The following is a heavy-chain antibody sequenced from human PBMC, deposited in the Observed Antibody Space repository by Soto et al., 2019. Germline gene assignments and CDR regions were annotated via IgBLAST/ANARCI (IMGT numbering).Heavy chain of an antibody. CDR3: ARGAPGNSRAFDD. D-gene: IGHD4-4*01. CDR1: GFTFTSYW. V-gene: IGHV3-74*01. CDR2: INNDGTST. Sequence: GGSLRLSCAASGFTFTSYWMHWVRQAPGKGLVWVSRINNDGTSTSYADSVKGRFTISRDNAKNTLYLQMNSLRAEDTAVYYGARGAPGNSRAFDDWGQGTLVTVSS. J-gene: IGHJ4*02.